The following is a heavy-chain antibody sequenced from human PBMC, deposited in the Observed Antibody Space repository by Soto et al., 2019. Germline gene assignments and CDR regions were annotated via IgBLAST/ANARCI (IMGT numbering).Heavy chain of an antibody. Sequence: PGGSLRLSCAASGFTFSSYTMTWVRQAPGKGLEWVPGINAGGGSTYYAGSVKGRFTISRDNSKNTLYLQLNSLRAEDTAVYYCAFPSPFDYWGQGTLVTVSS. CDR3: AFPSPFDY. D-gene: IGHD6-6*01. J-gene: IGHJ4*02. CDR1: GFTFSSYT. V-gene: IGHV3-23*01. CDR2: INAGGGST.